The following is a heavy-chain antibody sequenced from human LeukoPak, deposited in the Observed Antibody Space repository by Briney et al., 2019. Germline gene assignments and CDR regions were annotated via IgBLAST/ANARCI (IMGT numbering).Heavy chain of an antibody. V-gene: IGHV3-30-3*01. D-gene: IGHD6-13*01. CDR1: GFTFSSYA. CDR3: ARDSSGVGSSWPYYFDY. J-gene: IGHJ4*02. Sequence: GGSLRLSCAASGFTFSSYAMHWVRQAPGKGLEWVAVISYDGSNKYYADSVKGRFTISRDNSKNTLYLQVNSLRAEDTAVYYCARDSSGVGSSWPYYFDYWGQGTLVTVSS. CDR2: ISYDGSNK.